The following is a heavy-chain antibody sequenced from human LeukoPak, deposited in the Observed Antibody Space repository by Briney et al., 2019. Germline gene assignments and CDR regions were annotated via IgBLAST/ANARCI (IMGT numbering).Heavy chain of an antibody. Sequence: ASVKVSCKASGYTFTGYYMHWVRQAPGQGLEWMGWINPNSGGTNYAQKFQGRVTMTRDTSISTAYMELSRLRSDDTAVYYCAREARGQLVWALTGLFYWFDPWGQGTLVTVSS. D-gene: IGHD6-6*01. CDR2: INPNSGGT. V-gene: IGHV1-2*02. J-gene: IGHJ5*02. CDR3: AREARGQLVWALTGLFYWFDP. CDR1: GYTFTGYY.